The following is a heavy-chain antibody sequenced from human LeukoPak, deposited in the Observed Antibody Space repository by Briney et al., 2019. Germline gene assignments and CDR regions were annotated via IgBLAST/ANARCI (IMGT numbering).Heavy chain of an antibody. CDR2: INPSGGST. CDR3: ARAPTNCFDY. J-gene: IGHJ4*02. V-gene: IGHV1-46*01. D-gene: IGHD2-15*01. CDR1: GYTFTSYD. Sequence: GASVKVSCKASGYTFTSYDINWVRQAPGQGLEWMGIINPSGGSTSYAQKFQGRVTMTRDTSTSTVYMELSSLRSEDTAVYYCARAPTNCFDYWGQGTLVTVSS.